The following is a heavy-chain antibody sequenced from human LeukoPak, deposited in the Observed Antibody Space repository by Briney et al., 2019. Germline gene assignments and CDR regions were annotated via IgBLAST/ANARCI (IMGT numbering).Heavy chain of an antibody. J-gene: IGHJ4*02. Sequence: ASVKVSCKASGYTFPNYGITWVRQAPGQGLEWMGWISGYNGHTNYAQKLQGRVTMTIDTSTSTAYMELSRLRSDDTAVYYCAREVASTRLIDYWGQGTLVTVSS. CDR1: GYTFPNYG. V-gene: IGHV1-18*01. D-gene: IGHD5-12*01. CDR3: AREVASTRLIDY. CDR2: ISGYNGHT.